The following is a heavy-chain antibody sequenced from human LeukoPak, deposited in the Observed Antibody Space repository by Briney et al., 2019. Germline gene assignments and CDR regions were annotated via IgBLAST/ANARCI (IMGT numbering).Heavy chain of an antibody. CDR1: GYTFTSYY. V-gene: IGHV1-46*01. J-gene: IGHJ6*02. D-gene: IGHD1-14*01. CDR3: ARTRHGTYYYYGMDV. CDR2: INPSGGST. Sequence: ASVKVSCKASGYTFTSYYMHWVRQAPGQGLEWMGLINPSGGSTSYAQKFQGRVTMTRDTSTSTVYMELSSLRSEDTAVYYCARTRHGTYYYYGMDVWGQGTTVTVSS.